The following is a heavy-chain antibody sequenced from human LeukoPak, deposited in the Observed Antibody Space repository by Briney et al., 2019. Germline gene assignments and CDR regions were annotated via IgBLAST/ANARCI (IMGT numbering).Heavy chain of an antibody. Sequence: SETLSLTCTVSGGSVSSSSYYWGWIRQPPGKGLEWIGSIFYSEATYYSPSPKSRITISVDTSTNQFSLKLSSVTAADTAVYFCARGQWLVPLDFWGQGILVTVSS. CDR2: IFYSEAT. V-gene: IGHV4-39*01. CDR1: GGSVSSSSYY. D-gene: IGHD6-19*01. J-gene: IGHJ4*02. CDR3: ARGQWLVPLDF.